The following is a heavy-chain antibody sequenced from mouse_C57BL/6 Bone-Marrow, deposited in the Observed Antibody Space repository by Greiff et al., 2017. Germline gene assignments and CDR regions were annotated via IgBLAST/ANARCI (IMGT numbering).Heavy chain of an antibody. CDR3: ARPPTMVTSWFAY. J-gene: IGHJ3*01. V-gene: IGHV5-12*01. CDR1: GFTFSDYY. Sequence: EVMLVESGGGLVQPGGSLKLSCAASGFTFSDYYMYWVRQTPEKRLEWVAYISNGGGSTYYPDTVKGRFTISRDNAKNTLYLQMSRLKSEDTAMYYCARPPTMVTSWFAYWGQGTLVTVSA. CDR2: ISNGGGST. D-gene: IGHD2-9*01.